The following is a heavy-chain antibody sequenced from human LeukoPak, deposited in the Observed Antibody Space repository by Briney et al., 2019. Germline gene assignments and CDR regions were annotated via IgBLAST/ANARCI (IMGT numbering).Heavy chain of an antibody. V-gene: IGHV4-4*07. D-gene: IGHD5-24*01. CDR2: IYSSGTT. CDR1: GGSISSYY. Sequence: SGTLSLTCTVSGGSISSYYWTWIRQPAGKGLEWIGRIYSSGTTNYNPSLKSRVTMSVDTSKNQFSLKLSSVTAADTAVYFCARDPSNGYPTFDNWGQGTLVTVSS. J-gene: IGHJ4*02. CDR3: ARDPSNGYPTFDN.